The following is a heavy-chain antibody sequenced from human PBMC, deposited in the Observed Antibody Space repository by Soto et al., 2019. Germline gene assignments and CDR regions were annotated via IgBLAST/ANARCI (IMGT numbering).Heavy chain of an antibody. CDR1: GGSFSGYH. J-gene: IGHJ4*02. CDR2: ITHRGSP. V-gene: IGHV4-34*01. Sequence: LSLTCAVYGGSFSGYHWTWIHQPPGRGLEWIGEITHRGSPNYKSSFKSRVTISIDMSKNQFSLDLRSLTAADTAVYYCARIPGSDYSDTLDFWGQGTLVTVSS. D-gene: IGHD4-17*01. CDR3: ARIPGSDYSDTLDF.